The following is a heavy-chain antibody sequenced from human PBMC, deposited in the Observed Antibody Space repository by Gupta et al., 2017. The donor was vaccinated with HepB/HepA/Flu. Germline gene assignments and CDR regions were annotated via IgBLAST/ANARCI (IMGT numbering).Heavy chain of an antibody. Sequence: QVQLVQSGAEVKKPGASVKVSCKASGYTFTSYYMHWVRQAPGQGLEWMGIINPSGGSTSYAQKFQGRVTMTRDTSTSTVYMELSSLRSEDTAVYYCARGSGMEDFWSGYPTPTSNYYMDVWGKGTTVTVSS. J-gene: IGHJ6*03. D-gene: IGHD3-3*01. V-gene: IGHV1-46*01. CDR1: GYTFTSYY. CDR3: ARGSGMEDFWSGYPTPTSNYYMDV. CDR2: INPSGGST.